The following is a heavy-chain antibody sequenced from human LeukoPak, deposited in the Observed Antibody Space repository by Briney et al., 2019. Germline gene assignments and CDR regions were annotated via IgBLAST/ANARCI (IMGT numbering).Heavy chain of an antibody. D-gene: IGHD6-13*01. CDR2: ISGDAANT. Sequence: GGSLRLSCAASGFTFIGYAMSWLRQAPGKGLEFVSAISGDAANTFYADSVKGRFTVSRDNSQNTLYLQMNSLRAEDTAVYYCARSFNSSSWYYFDYWGQGTLVTVSS. CDR3: ARSFNSSSWYYFDY. V-gene: IGHV3-23*01. J-gene: IGHJ4*02. CDR1: GFTFIGYA.